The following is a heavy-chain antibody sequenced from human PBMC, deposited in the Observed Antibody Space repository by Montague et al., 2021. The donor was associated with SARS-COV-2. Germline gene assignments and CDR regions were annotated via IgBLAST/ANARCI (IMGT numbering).Heavy chain of an antibody. Sequence: SETLSLTCTVSGDSINNYYWSWIRQSPGKGLEYIGYIYYSGGANYYPSRGTNYNPSFESRVAISLDTSKNQFSPNLSSVTTADTAVYYRARGSGYSGYALDYWGQGTLVTVSS. CDR2: IYYSGGANYYPSRGT. D-gene: IGHD5-12*01. J-gene: IGHJ4*02. V-gene: IGHV4-59*01. CDR3: ARGSGYSGYALDY. CDR1: GDSINNYY.